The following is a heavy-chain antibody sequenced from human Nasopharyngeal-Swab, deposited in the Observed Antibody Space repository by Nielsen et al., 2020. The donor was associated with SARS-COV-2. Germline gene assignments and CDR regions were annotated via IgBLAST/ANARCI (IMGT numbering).Heavy chain of an antibody. CDR1: GFTFSSYW. V-gene: IGHV3-74*01. J-gene: IGHJ6*02. CDR2: INSDGSST. CDR3: TKDTYDSSGYFRIYYYYGMDV. Sequence: GESLKISCAASGFTFSSYWMHWVRQAPGKGLVWVSRINSDGSSTSYADSVKGRFTISRDNSKNTLYLQMNSLRAEDTAVYYCTKDTYDSSGYFRIYYYYGMDVWGQGTTVTVSS. D-gene: IGHD3-22*01.